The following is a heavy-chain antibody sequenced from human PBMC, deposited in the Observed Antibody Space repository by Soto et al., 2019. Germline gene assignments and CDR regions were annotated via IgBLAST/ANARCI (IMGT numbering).Heavy chain of an antibody. CDR3: ARDPKQQWSPAY. CDR1: GYTFTSYP. J-gene: IGHJ1*01. CDR2: INTGRGNT. Sequence: ASVKVSCKASGYTFTSYPMHWMRQAPGQGLEWMGWINTGRGNTAYSQNFQGRVSITRDTSASTVYMELSSLKSEDTAVYYCARDPKQQWSPAYWGQGTVVTVSS. V-gene: IGHV1-3*04. D-gene: IGHD6-13*01.